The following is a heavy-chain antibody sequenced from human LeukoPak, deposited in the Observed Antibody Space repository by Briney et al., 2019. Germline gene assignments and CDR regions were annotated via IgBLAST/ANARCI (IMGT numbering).Heavy chain of an antibody. Sequence: KTSETLSLTCTVSGGSISSYYWSWIRQPAGKGLEWIGRIYTSGSTNYNPSLKSRVTMSVDTSKNQFSLKLSSVTAADTAVYYCARLTGTREKNAFDIWGQGTMVTVSS. J-gene: IGHJ3*02. CDR3: ARLTGTREKNAFDI. D-gene: IGHD7-27*01. CDR2: IYTSGST. V-gene: IGHV4-4*07. CDR1: GGSISSYY.